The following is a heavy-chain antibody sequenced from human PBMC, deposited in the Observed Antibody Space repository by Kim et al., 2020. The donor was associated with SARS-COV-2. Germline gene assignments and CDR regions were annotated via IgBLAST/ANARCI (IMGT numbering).Heavy chain of an antibody. CDR2: IRIKANSYAT. CDR1: GFTFSGSP. V-gene: IGHV3-73*01. CDR3: TRVNPIAGGWYDAFDI. D-gene: IGHD6-19*01. J-gene: IGHJ3*02. Sequence: GGSLRLSCAASGFTFSGSPMHWVRQASGKGLEWVGRIRIKANSYATAYAASLKGRFTISRDDSKNTAYLQMNSLRTEDTAVYYCTRVNPIAGGWYDAFDIWGQGTMVTVSS.